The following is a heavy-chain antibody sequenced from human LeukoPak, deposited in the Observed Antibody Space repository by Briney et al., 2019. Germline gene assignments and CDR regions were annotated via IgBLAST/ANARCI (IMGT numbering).Heavy chain of an antibody. V-gene: IGHV4-59*01. CDR3: ARGLGDYYDSSGYSNYMDV. D-gene: IGHD3-22*01. CDR1: GGSISSYY. CDR2: IYYSGST. Sequence: SETLSLTCTVSGGSISSYYWSWIRQPPGKGLEWIGYIYYSGSTNYNPSLKSRVTISVDTSKNQSPLKLSSVTAADTAVYYCARGLGDYYDSSGYSNYMDVWGKGTTVTVSS. J-gene: IGHJ6*03.